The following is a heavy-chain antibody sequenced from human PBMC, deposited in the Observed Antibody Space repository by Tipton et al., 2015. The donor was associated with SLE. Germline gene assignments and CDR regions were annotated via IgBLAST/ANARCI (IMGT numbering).Heavy chain of an antibody. Sequence: SLRLSCAASGFTFSSYAMSWVRQAPGKGLEWVSAISGSGGSTYYADSVKGRFTISRENAKNSLYLQMNSLRAGDTAVYYCAKEAHHHYDSSGYGYWGQGTLVTVSS. J-gene: IGHJ4*02. CDR3: AKEAHHHYDSSGYGY. CDR1: GFTFSSYA. CDR2: ISGSGGST. D-gene: IGHD3-22*01. V-gene: IGHV3-23*01.